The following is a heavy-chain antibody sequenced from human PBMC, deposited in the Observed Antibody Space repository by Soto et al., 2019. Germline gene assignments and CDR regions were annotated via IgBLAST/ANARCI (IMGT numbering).Heavy chain of an antibody. CDR1: GFTFSAYA. D-gene: IGHD1-26*01. Sequence: EVQLLESGGGLVQPGGSLRVSCAASGFTFSAYAMTWVRQAPGKGLEWVSGISGSGGNTYYADSVKGRFTISRDNSENTLFLQMNSLGAEDTAVYYCAKDLLRESYFYYGMDVWGQGTTVTVSS. CDR3: AKDLLRESYFYYGMDV. J-gene: IGHJ6*02. CDR2: ISGSGGNT. V-gene: IGHV3-23*01.